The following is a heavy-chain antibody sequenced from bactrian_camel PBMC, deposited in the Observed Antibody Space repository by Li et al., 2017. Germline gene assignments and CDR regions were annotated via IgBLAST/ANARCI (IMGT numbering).Heavy chain of an antibody. J-gene: IGHJ6*01. CDR1: GSIYGDAC. CDR2: IDSDGIA. CDR3: VREAESRVGDSWWGMGLGY. Sequence: HVQLVESGGGLVQPGNSLRVSCGASGSIYGDACVGWLRQAPGKEREGVAAIDSDGIASYADPVKGRFTISKDNAKNTVYLQMNSLSPEDTAVYYCVREAESRVGDSWWGMGLGYWGQGTQVTVS. D-gene: IGHD6*01. V-gene: IGHV3S53*01.